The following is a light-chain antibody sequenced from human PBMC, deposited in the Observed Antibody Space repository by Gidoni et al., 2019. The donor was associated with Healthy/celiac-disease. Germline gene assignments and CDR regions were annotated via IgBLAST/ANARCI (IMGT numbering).Light chain of an antibody. CDR2: DDS. Sequence: SYVLTQPRSVSVAPGKTARITCGGNNIGSNSVHWYQQKPGQAPVLVVYDDSERPSGIPERFSGSNSGNTAALTISRVEAGDEADYYCQVWDSSSDHPGVVFGGGTKLTVL. CDR3: QVWDSSSDHPGVV. J-gene: IGLJ2*01. CDR1: NIGSNS. V-gene: IGLV3-21*03.